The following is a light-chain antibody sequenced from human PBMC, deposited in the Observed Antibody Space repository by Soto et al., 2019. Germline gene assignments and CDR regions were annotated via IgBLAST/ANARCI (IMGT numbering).Light chain of an antibody. V-gene: IGKV3-15*01. CDR2: GAS. CDR3: QQYDYWPRT. J-gene: IGKJ1*01. Sequence: EIVLTQSPGTLSLSPGDRATLSCRASHSISSSKLAWYQQNPGQAPRLLMYGASNRATGIPARFSGSGSGTEFTLTISSLQSEDFAVYYCQQYDYWPRTFGQGTKVDIK. CDR1: HSISSS.